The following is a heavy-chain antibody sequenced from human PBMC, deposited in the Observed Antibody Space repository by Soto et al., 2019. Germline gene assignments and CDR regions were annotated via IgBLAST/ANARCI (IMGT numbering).Heavy chain of an antibody. V-gene: IGHV3-74*01. J-gene: IGHJ4*02. D-gene: IGHD2-8*01. CDR1: GFTFSSYW. CDR3: ARVPTGKYGVWNY. CDR2: INPGGSIT. Sequence: EEQLVESGGGLVQPGGSLRLSCAASGFTFSSYWMHWVRQALGKGLVWVSRINPGGSITAYADSVKGRFTISRDNAKNTLYLQMNTLRGDDTAVYYCARVPTGKYGVWNYWGQGTLVTVSS.